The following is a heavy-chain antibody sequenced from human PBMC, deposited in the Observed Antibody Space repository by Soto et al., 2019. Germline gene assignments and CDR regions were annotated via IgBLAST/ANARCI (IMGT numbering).Heavy chain of an antibody. CDR1: GYTFTSYY. J-gene: IGHJ3*02. CDR3: ARVDWGNAFDT. D-gene: IGHD7-27*01. V-gene: IGHV1-46*01. Sequence: ASVKVSCKASGYTFTSYYMHWVRQAPGQGLEWMGIINPSGGSTNYAQKFQGRVTITADESTSTAYMELSSLRSEDTAVYYCARVDWGNAFDTWGQGTMVTVSS. CDR2: INPSGGST.